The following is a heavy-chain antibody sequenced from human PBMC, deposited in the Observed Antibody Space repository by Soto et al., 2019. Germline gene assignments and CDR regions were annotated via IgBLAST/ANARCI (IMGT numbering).Heavy chain of an antibody. CDR2: ISYDGSNK. CDR1: GFTFSSYA. D-gene: IGHD3-10*01. J-gene: IGHJ5*02. V-gene: IGHV3-30-3*01. Sequence: PGGSLRLSCAASGFTFSSYAIHWVRQAPGKGLEWVAVISYDGSNKYYADSVKGRFTISRDNSKNTLYLQMNSLRAEDTAVYYCARDNYYYGSGRFDPWGQGTLVTVSS. CDR3: ARDNYYYGSGRFDP.